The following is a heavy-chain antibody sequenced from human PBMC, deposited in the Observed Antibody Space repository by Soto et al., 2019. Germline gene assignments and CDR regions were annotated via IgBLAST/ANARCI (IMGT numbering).Heavy chain of an antibody. V-gene: IGHV4-31*03. Sequence: QVQLQESGPGLVKPSQTLSLTCTVSGGSISSGGYYWSWIRQHPGKGLEWIGYIYYSGSTYYNPSLKSRVTXXVXTXXNQFSLKLSSVTAADTAVYYCARARDYGDYIWFDPWGQGTLVTVSS. CDR1: GGSISSGGYY. J-gene: IGHJ5*02. CDR2: IYYSGST. D-gene: IGHD4-17*01. CDR3: ARARDYGDYIWFDP.